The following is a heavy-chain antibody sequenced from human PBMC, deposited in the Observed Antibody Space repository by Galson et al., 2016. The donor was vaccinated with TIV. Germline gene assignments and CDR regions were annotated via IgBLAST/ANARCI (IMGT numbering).Heavy chain of an antibody. CDR2: IDWDDDK. D-gene: IGHD5-18*01. CDR3: ARSTARGACIDY. V-gene: IGHV2-70*04. Sequence: PALVKPTQTLTLTCTFSGFSLNTSGMRVSWIRQPPGKALEWLARIDWDDDKFYSTSLKSRLTISKDTSKNQVVLRMMNWDPEDAATYFCARSTARGACIDYWGQGTLVTVSS. CDR1: GFSLNTSGMR. J-gene: IGHJ4*02.